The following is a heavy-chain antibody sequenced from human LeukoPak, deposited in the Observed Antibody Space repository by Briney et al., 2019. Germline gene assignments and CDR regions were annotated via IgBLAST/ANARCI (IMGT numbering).Heavy chain of an antibody. CDR3: ARLSPSGWYGYFQQ. CDR1: GFTFSRYS. Sequence: GGSLRLSCAASGFTFSRYSINWVRQAPGKWLEWDSSIMRSSSYINYGDSVKGRFSISRDNAKNSPYPQMDSLRTEDTAVYYCARLSPSGWYGYFQQWGQGTRVTVSA. V-gene: IGHV3-21*01. CDR2: IMRSSSYI. J-gene: IGHJ1*01. D-gene: IGHD6-19*01.